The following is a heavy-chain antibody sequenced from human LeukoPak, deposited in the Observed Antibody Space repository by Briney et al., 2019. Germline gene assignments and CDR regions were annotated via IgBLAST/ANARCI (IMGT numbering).Heavy chain of an antibody. J-gene: IGHJ4*02. CDR2: IRYDGSNK. D-gene: IGHD6-19*01. CDR3: AKDQVAVAGRGEEIDY. V-gene: IGHV3-30*02. Sequence: PGGSLRLSCVASGFTFSSYGMHWVRQAPGKGLEWVAFIRYDGSNKYYADSVKGRFTISRDNSKNTLYLQMNSLRAEDTAVYYCAKDQVAVAGRGEEIDYWGQGTLVTVSS. CDR1: GFTFSSYG.